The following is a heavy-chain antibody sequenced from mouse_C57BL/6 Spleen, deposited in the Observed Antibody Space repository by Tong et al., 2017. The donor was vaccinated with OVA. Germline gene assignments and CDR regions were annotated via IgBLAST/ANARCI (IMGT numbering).Heavy chain of an antibody. CDR2: IDPETGGT. V-gene: IGHV1-15*01. CDR3: ARDFFDY. CDR1: GYTFTDYE. Sequence: VQLQESGAELVRPGASVTLSCKASGYTFTDYEMHWVKQTPVHGLEWIGAIDPETGGTAYNQKFKGKAILTADKSSSTAYMELNSLTSEDSAVYYCARDFFDYWGQGTTLTVSS. J-gene: IGHJ2*01.